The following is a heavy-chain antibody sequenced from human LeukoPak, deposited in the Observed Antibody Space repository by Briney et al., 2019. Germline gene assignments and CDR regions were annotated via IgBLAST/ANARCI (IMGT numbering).Heavy chain of an antibody. CDR3: ARTCSGSSCYVIY. CDR2: ISGYNGNT. D-gene: IGHD2-2*01. V-gene: IGHV1-18*01. CDR1: GYTFSNYG. J-gene: IGHJ4*02. Sequence: ASVKVSCKGSGYTFSNYGITWVRQAPGQGLEWMGWISGYNGNTNYAKKFQGRVTMTPETSTSTDYMELRSLRSDDTAVYYCARTCSGSSCYVIYWGQGTLLTVSS.